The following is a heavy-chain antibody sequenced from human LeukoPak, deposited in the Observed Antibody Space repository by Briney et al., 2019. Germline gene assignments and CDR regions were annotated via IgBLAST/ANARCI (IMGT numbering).Heavy chain of an antibody. CDR2: ISYDGSNK. D-gene: IGHD5-18*01. CDR1: GFTFSSYA. J-gene: IGHJ4*02. V-gene: IGHV3-30-3*01. CDR3: ARGEGTAMDLY. Sequence: PGGSLRLSCAASGFTFSSYAMHWVRQAPGKGLEWVAVISYDGSNKYYADSVKGRFTISRDNSKNTLYLQMNNLRAEDTAVYYCARGEGTAMDLYWGQGTLVTVSS.